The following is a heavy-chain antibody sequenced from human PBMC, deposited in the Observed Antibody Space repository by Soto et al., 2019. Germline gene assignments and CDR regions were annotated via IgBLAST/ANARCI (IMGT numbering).Heavy chain of an antibody. J-gene: IGHJ4*02. Sequence: QLQLQESGPGLVKPSETLSLTCPVSGGSISGYYWSWIRQPPGKGLEWIAFIHYTGSSNSIPSLERRVTMTIDTSKNQFSLKLSSVTAADTAVYYCARHSNEYRKSLDNWGQGTLVTVS. D-gene: IGHD4-4*01. CDR1: GGSISGYY. V-gene: IGHV4-59*08. CDR3: ARHSNEYRKSLDN. CDR2: IHYTGSS.